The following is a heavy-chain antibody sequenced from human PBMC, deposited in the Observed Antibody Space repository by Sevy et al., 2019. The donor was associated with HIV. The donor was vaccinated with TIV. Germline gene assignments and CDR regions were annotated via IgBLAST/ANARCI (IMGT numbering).Heavy chain of an antibody. CDR1: GGTFSNHI. V-gene: IGHV1-69*13. CDR3: AKGMEFSFMLSQVPLTALES. D-gene: IGHD3-16*02. Sequence: ASVKVSCQTSGGTFSNHIIHWVRQAPGHEFEWVGGILTVFGTTNYAQRFRGRVTFAADDSTRTHYMELSSLRSDDTAFYYCAKGMEFSFMLSQVPLTALESWGQGTLVTVSS. J-gene: IGHJ4*02. CDR2: ILTVFGTT.